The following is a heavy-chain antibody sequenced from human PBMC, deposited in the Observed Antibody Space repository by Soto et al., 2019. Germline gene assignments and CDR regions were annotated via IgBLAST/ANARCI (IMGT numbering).Heavy chain of an antibody. Sequence: QVQLVQSGAEVKKPGSSVKVSCKASGGTFSSYAISWVRQAPGQGLEWMGGIIPMFGTANYAQKFQGRVMITADESTSTAYMELSSLRSEYTAVYYCACSRPSYYYDSSGYSYYFDYWGQGTQVTVSS. CDR2: IIPMFGTA. CDR1: GGTFSSYA. J-gene: IGHJ4*02. D-gene: IGHD3-22*01. V-gene: IGHV1-69*01. CDR3: ACSRPSYYYDSSGYSYYFDY.